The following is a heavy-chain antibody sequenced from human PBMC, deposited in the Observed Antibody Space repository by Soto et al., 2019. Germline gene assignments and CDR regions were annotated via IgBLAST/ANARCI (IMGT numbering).Heavy chain of an antibody. CDR2: ISNDGSIK. CDR3: ARDKKPFNWSPSILKSYYYGMDV. V-gene: IGHV3-30-3*01. D-gene: IGHD1-1*01. Sequence: QVQLVESGGRVVQPGRSLRLSCAASGFTFRTFAMHWVRQAPGKGLEWVAVISNDGSIKYFLDSVKGRFTISRDNSNNTLSLQMDSLRAGDTAVYYCARDKKPFNWSPSILKSYYYGMDVWGQGTTVTVSS. J-gene: IGHJ6*02. CDR1: GFTFRTFA.